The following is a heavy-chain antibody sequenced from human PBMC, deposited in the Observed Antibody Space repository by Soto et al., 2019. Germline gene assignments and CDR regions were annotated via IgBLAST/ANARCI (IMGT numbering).Heavy chain of an antibody. CDR1: GGSISSGGYY. Sequence: SETLSLTCTVSGGSISSGGYYWSWIRQHPGKGLEWIGYIYYSGSTYYNPSLKSRVTISVDTSKNQFSLKLSSVTAADTAVYYCARVVVAAAGRSNNWFDPWGQGTLVTVSS. J-gene: IGHJ5*02. D-gene: IGHD2-15*01. CDR2: IYYSGST. CDR3: ARVVVAAAGRSNNWFDP. V-gene: IGHV4-31*03.